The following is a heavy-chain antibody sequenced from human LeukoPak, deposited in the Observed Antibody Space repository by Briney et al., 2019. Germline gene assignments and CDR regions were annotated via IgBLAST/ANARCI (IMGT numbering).Heavy chain of an antibody. CDR3: AKDLLRWSFDS. V-gene: IGHV3-23*01. J-gene: IGHJ4*02. CDR1: GFTFSRNA. Sequence: EGSLRLSCAASGFTFSRNAMGWVRQAPGKGLEWVSGIGSDSNTHYADSVKGRFTISRDNSQNTLYLQMSSLRAEDTAVYYCAKDLLRWSFDSWGQGILVTVSS. CDR2: IGSDSNT. D-gene: IGHD4-17*01.